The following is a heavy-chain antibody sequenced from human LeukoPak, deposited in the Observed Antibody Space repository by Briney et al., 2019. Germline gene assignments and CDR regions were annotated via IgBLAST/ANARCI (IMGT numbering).Heavy chain of an antibody. V-gene: IGHV1-69*02. CDR3: ARVRDYSNSPALFDY. J-gene: IGHJ4*02. CDR1: GGTFSSYT. D-gene: IGHD4-11*01. Sequence: ASVKVSCKASGGTFSSYTISWVRQAPGQGLEWMGRIIPILGIANYAQKFQGRVTITADKSTSTAYMELSSLRPEDTAVYYCARVRDYSNSPALFDYWGQGTLVTVSS. CDR2: IIPILGIA.